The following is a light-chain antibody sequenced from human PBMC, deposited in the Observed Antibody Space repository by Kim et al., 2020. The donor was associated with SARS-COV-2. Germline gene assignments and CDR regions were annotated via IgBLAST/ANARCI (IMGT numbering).Light chain of an antibody. J-gene: IGLJ3*02. Sequence: QSVLTQPPSASGTPGQRVTISCSGSSSNIGSNAVNWYQQLPGTAPKLLIYNYNQRPSGVPDRFSGSKSGTSASLAISGLQSEDEANYYCSAWDDSLSGGVFGGGTKLTVL. CDR1: SSNIGSNA. CDR2: NYN. CDR3: SAWDDSLSGGV. V-gene: IGLV1-44*01.